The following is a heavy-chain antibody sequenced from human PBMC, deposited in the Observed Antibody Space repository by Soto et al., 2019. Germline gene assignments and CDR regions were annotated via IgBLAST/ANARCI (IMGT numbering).Heavy chain of an antibody. Sequence: PSETLSLTCAVYGGSFSGYYWSWIRQPPGKGLEWIGEINHSGSTNYNPFLKSRVTISVDTSKNQFFLKLSSVTAADTAVYYFASAPPITFGGVIVNRNYFDYWGQGTLVTVSS. CDR3: ASAPPITFGGVIVNRNYFDY. D-gene: IGHD3-16*02. J-gene: IGHJ4*02. V-gene: IGHV4-34*01. CDR1: GGSFSGYY. CDR2: INHSGST.